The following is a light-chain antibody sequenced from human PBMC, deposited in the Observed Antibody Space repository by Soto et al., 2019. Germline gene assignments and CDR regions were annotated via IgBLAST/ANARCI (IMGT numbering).Light chain of an antibody. V-gene: IGKV3-11*01. CDR2: DAS. CDR1: QSVSRH. CDR3: QQYGSSPRWT. Sequence: EVVLTQSPATLSLSPGERATLSCRASQSVSRHLAWYQQKPGQAPRLLILDASDRATGIPARFSGSGSGTNFTLTISSLEPEDFAVYYCQQYGSSPRWTFGQGTKVEIK. J-gene: IGKJ1*01.